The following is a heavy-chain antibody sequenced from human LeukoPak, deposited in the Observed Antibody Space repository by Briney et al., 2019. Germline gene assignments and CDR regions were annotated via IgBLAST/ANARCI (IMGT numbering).Heavy chain of an antibody. D-gene: IGHD3-22*01. J-gene: IGHJ5*02. Sequence: SETLSLTCTVSGGSISSSSYSWGWIRQPPGKGLEWIGSIYYSGSTYYNPSLKSRVTISVDTSKNQFSLKLSSVTAADTAVYYCARGSSGDYYDSSGSPTGFDPWGQGTLVTVSS. CDR3: ARGSSGDYYDSSGSPTGFDP. CDR1: GGSISSSSYS. CDR2: IYYSGST. V-gene: IGHV4-39*07.